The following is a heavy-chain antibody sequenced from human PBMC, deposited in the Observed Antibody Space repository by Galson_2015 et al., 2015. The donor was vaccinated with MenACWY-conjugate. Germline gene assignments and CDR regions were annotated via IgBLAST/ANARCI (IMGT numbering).Heavy chain of an antibody. CDR1: GASISSCF. CDR3: ARDPANYGMDV. V-gene: IGHV4-59*01. J-gene: IGHJ6*02. CDR2: FHYSGST. Sequence: ETLSRTCTVSGASISSCFWRWIRQPPGGGLEWIGYFHYSGSTNYNPSFESRVTISVDTSKNQFSLRLNSVTAADTAVYYCARDPANYGMDVWGQGTTVTVSS.